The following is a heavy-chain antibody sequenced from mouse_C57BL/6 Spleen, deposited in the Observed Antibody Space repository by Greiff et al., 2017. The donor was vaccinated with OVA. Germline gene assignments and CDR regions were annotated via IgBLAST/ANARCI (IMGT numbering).Heavy chain of an antibody. CDR1: GYAFSSYW. CDR2: IYPGDGDT. Sequence: VQLQQSGAELVKPGASVKISCKASGYAFSSYWMTWVKQRPGKGLEWIGQIYPGDGDTNYNGKFKGKATLTADKSSSTAYMQLSSLTSEDSAVYFCARRGDYGGFDYWGQGTTLTVSS. V-gene: IGHV1-80*01. CDR3: ARRGDYGGFDY. D-gene: IGHD2-4*01. J-gene: IGHJ2*01.